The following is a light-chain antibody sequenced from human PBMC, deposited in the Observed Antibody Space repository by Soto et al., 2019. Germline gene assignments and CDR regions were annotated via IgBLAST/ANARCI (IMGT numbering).Light chain of an antibody. CDR2: DAS. J-gene: IGKJ5*01. CDR3: QQRNEWPLT. CDR1: QSVSSN. Sequence: IEMHPSPGTLSVAPGESAPLSCRASQSVSSNLVWYQQKPGQAPRLFIYDASNRATGIPARFSGSGSGTDFTLTISSLEPEDFAIYYCQQRNEWPLTFGQRTRLEI. V-gene: IGKV3-11*01.